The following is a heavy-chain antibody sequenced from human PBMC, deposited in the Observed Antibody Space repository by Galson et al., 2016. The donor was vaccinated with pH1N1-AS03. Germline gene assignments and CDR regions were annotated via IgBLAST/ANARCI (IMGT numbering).Heavy chain of an antibody. CDR3: ARSPRVISVAGTFPSRFDP. CDR2: IYPGVNA. CDR1: GYSITTGHY. D-gene: IGHD6-19*01. V-gene: IGHV4-38-2*02. Sequence: ETLSLTCTVSGYSITTGHYWGWIRQPPGKGLAWIGRIYPGVNADYNPSLKSRVTISVDTSKNQFSLKLSYVTAADTAVYYCARSPRVISVAGTFPSRFDPWGQGTLVTVSS. J-gene: IGHJ5*02.